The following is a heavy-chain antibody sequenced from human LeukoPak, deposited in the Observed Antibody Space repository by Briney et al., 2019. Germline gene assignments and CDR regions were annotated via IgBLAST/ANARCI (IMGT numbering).Heavy chain of an antibody. Sequence: GGSLRLSCAASGFTFDDYAMHWVRQAPGKGLEWVSLISGNGIYTYYTDSVKGRFTISRDNNKNSLYLQMNSLRTEDTAFYYCAKDTKFRYCSSTTCFDNWFDPWGQGTLVTVSS. CDR1: GFTFDDYA. D-gene: IGHD2-2*01. CDR3: AKDTKFRYCSSTTCFDNWFDP. V-gene: IGHV3-43*02. CDR2: ISGNGIYT. J-gene: IGHJ5*02.